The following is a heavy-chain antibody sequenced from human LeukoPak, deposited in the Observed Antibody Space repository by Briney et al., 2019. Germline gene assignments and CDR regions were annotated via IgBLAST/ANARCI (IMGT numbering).Heavy chain of an antibody. CDR2: IYYSGST. CDR3: ARAFPRDYYGMDV. J-gene: IGHJ6*02. Sequence: SETLSLTCTGSGGSISSYYWSWIRQPPGKGLEWIGYIYYSGSTNYNPSLKSRVTISVDTSKNQFSLKLSSVTAADTAVYYCARAFPRDYYGMDVWGQGTTVTVSS. CDR1: GGSISSYY. V-gene: IGHV4-59*01.